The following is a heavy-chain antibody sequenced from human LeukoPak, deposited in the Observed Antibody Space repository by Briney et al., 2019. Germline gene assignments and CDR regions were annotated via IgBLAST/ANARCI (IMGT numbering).Heavy chain of an antibody. V-gene: IGHV4-39*01. CDR3: ARQSHY. CDR1: GGSITSSDNY. J-gene: IGHJ4*02. CDR2: IYYSGST. Sequence: KSSETLSLTCTVSGGSITSSDNYWGWIRQPPGKGLEWIGNIYYSGSTYYNPSLKSRVTISVDTSKNQFSLKLSSVTAADTAVYYCARQSHYWGQGTLVTVSS.